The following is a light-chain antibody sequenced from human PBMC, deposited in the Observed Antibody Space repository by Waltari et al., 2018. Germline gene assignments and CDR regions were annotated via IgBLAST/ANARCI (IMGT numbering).Light chain of an antibody. V-gene: IGLV2-8*01. J-gene: IGLJ2*01. CDR2: EVN. CDR1: SSDVGFYNY. Sequence: QSALTQPPSASGSPGQSVTISCTGTSSDVGFYNYVSWYQQHPGKAPKLMIYEVNTRPSGGPDRCSGSKSGNTASLTVSGLQAEDEGDYYCSSYAGSNNLVFGGGTKLTVL. CDR3: SSYAGSNNLV.